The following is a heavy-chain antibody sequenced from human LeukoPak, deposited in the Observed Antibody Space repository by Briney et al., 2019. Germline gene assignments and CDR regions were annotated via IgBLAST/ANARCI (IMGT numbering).Heavy chain of an antibody. CDR2: IYPGDSDP. V-gene: IGHV5-51*01. J-gene: IGHJ3*02. Sequence: GESLKISCKGSGYTFTTYWIGWVRQMPGKGLEWMGIIYPGDSDPRYSPSFQGQVTISADTSISTAYLQWSSLKASDTAMYYCARVPYSYGYQGAFDIWGQGTMVTVSS. CDR3: ARVPYSYGYQGAFDI. CDR1: GYTFTTYW. D-gene: IGHD5-18*01.